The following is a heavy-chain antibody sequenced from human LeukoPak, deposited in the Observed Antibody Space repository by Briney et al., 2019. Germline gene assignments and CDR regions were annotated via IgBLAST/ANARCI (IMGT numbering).Heavy chain of an antibody. CDR3: AGGGIAVAANY. J-gene: IGHJ4*02. CDR1: GFTFSSYG. V-gene: IGHV3-30*03. CDR2: ISYDGSNK. Sequence: GRSLRLSCAASGFTFSSYGMHWVRQAPGKGLEWVAVISYDGSNKYYADSVKGRFTISRDSSKNTLYLQMNGLRAEDTAVYYCAGGGIAVAANYWGQGTLVTVSS. D-gene: IGHD6-19*01.